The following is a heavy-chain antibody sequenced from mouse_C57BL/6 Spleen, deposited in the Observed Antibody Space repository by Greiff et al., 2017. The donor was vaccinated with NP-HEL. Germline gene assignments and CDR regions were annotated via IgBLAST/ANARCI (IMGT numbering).Heavy chain of an antibody. V-gene: IGHV1-7*01. CDR1: GYTFTSYW. CDR3: AREPTVAQGFAY. J-gene: IGHJ3*01. D-gene: IGHD1-1*01. Sequence: QVQLQQSGAELAKPGASVKLSCKASGYTFTSYWMHWVKQRPGQGLEWIGYINPSSGYTKYNQKFKDKATLTTDKSSSTAYIQLSSLTYEDSAVYYCAREPTVAQGFAYWGQGTLVTVSA. CDR2: INPSSGYT.